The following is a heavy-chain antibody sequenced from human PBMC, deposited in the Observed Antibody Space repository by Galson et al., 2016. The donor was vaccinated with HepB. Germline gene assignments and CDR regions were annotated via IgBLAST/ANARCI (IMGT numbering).Heavy chain of an antibody. Sequence: SETLSLTCAVSGASISDNWRSWVRRPPGKGLDWIGEVYHSGTTNLNPSLQSRGTISIDNSRNQFSLKLTSVTAADTAVYYCARHISVPRTRGFDYWGQGLLVTVSP. CDR2: VYHSGTT. CDR3: ARHISVPRTRGFDY. CDR1: GASISDNW. J-gene: IGHJ4*02. V-gene: IGHV4-4*02. D-gene: IGHD6-19*01.